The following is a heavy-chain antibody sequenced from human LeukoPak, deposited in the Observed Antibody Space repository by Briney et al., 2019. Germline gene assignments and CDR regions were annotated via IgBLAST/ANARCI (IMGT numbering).Heavy chain of an antibody. D-gene: IGHD2-15*01. J-gene: IGHJ4*02. Sequence: GGSLRLSCAASGFTFSSYWMHWVRHAPGKGLVWVSRIKSDGSSTSYADSVKGRFTISRDNAKNTLYLQMNSLRAEDTAVYYCARETGGSWAERGREYYFDYWGQGTLVTVSS. V-gene: IGHV3-74*01. CDR1: GFTFSSYW. CDR2: IKSDGSST. CDR3: ARETGGSWAERGREYYFDY.